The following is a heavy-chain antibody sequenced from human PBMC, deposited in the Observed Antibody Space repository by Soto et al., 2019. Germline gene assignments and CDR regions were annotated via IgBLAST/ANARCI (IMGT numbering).Heavy chain of an antibody. J-gene: IGHJ6*02. V-gene: IGHV3-30-3*01. D-gene: IGHD3-3*01. CDR2: ISYDGSNK. CDR3: ARGWIYYDFWSGFFSPKDV. Sequence: GGSLRLSCAASGFTFSSYAMHWVRQAPGKGLEWVAVISYDGSNKYYADSVKGRFTISRDNSKNTLYLQMNSLRAEDTAVYYCARGWIYYDFWSGFFSPKDVWGQGTTVTVSS. CDR1: GFTFSSYA.